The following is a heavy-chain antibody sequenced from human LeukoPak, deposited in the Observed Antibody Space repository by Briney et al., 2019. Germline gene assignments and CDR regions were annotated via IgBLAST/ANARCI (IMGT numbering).Heavy chain of an antibody. CDR2: IWYDGSNK. Sequence: GGSLRLSCAASGFTVKDNFMSWVRQAPGKGLEWVAVIWYDGSNKYYADSVKGRFTISRDNSKNTLYLQMNSLRAEDTAVHYCARGYYYGSGSSTPFDYWGQGTLVTVSS. CDR1: GFTVKDNF. J-gene: IGHJ4*02. V-gene: IGHV3-33*08. D-gene: IGHD3-10*01. CDR3: ARGYYYGSGSSTPFDY.